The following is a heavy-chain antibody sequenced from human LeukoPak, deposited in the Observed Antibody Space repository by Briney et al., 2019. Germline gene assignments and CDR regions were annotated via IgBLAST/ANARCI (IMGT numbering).Heavy chain of an antibody. CDR1: GASISRPYW. V-gene: IGHV4-4*02. D-gene: IGHD6-19*01. J-gene: IGHJ4*02. CDR2: ISHSGTT. Sequence: PSETLSLTCGVSGASISRPYWWSWVRQPPGKGLEWIAEISHSGTTHYNPSLKSRVIISVDKSKNQVFLKLNSVTAADTVMYYCARDGGSDQYYFDNWGQGTLVTVSS. CDR3: ARDGGSDQYYFDN.